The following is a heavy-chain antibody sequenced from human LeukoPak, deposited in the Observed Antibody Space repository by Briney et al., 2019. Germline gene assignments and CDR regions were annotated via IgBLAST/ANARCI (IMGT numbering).Heavy chain of an antibody. CDR2: ISAYNGNT. Sequence: ASVKVSCKASGHTFTSYGISWVRQAPGQGLEWMGWISAYNGNTNYAQKLQGRVTMTTDTSTSTAYMELRSLRSDDTAVDYWARSDGGYYYDSSGYPIDYWGQGTLVTVSS. J-gene: IGHJ4*02. CDR3: ARSDGGYYYDSSGYPIDY. CDR1: GHTFTSYG. D-gene: IGHD3-22*01. V-gene: IGHV1-18*01.